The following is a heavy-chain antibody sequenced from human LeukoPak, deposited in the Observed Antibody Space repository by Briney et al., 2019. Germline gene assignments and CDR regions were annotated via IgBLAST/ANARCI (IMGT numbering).Heavy chain of an antibody. D-gene: IGHD2-21*02. Sequence: GGSLRLSCAASGFTFSSYEMNWVRQAPGKGLEWVSFISSGGGTIYYADSVKGRFTISRDNARNSLYLQMNSLRAEDTAVYYCARVGSPNCHGDCYSRWFGPWGQGTVVTVSS. CDR1: GFTFSSYE. J-gene: IGHJ5*02. V-gene: IGHV3-48*03. CDR2: ISSGGGTI. CDR3: ARVGSPNCHGDCYSRWFGP.